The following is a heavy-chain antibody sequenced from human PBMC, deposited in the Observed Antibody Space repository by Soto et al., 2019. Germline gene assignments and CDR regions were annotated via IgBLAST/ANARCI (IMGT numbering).Heavy chain of an antibody. J-gene: IGHJ6*02. V-gene: IGHV4-39*01. Sequence: QLQLQESGPGLVKPSETLSLTCTVSGGSISSSSYYWGWIRQPPGKGLEWIGRIYYSGSTYCNPSLKSRVTISVDTSKNQFSRKLGSLTGADTAVYYCARITMVRGVPFYYYYGMDVWGQGTTVTVSS. D-gene: IGHD3-10*01. CDR3: ARITMVRGVPFYYYYGMDV. CDR2: IYYSGST. CDR1: GGSISSSSYY.